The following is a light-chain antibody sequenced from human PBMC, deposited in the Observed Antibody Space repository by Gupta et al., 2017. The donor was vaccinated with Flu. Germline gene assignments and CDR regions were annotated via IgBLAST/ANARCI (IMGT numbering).Light chain of an antibody. J-gene: IGLJ2*01. Sequence: SYAVTQPPSVSVSPGQTARITCSGDALPQKYAFWYQQKSGQAPVLVIYEDNRRPSGIPERFSGSTSGTMATLTISGAQVEDEADYYCYSTDIIGDHVAFGGGTKLTVL. CDR1: ALPQKY. CDR3: YSTDIIGDHVA. CDR2: EDN. V-gene: IGLV3-10*01.